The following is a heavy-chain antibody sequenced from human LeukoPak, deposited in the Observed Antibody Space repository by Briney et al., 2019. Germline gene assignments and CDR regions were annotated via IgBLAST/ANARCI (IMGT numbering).Heavy chain of an antibody. J-gene: IGHJ4*02. CDR3: ARDRGDYGDYPDY. Sequence: GGSLRLSCAASGFTFSSYAMSWVRQAPGKGLEWVSAISGSGDSTYYGDSVKGRFTISRDNSKNTLYLQMNSLRAEDTAVYYCARDRGDYGDYPDYWGQGTLVTVSS. V-gene: IGHV3-23*01. D-gene: IGHD4-17*01. CDR1: GFTFSSYA. CDR2: ISGSGDST.